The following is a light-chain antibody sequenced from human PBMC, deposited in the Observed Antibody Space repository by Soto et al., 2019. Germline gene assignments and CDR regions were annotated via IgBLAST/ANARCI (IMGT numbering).Light chain of an antibody. CDR3: QSYDSSLSGYV. V-gene: IGLV1-40*01. CDR1: SSNIGAGYE. Sequence: QSVLTQPPSVSEAPGQRVTISCTGSSSNIGAGYEAHWYQQVPGTAPKLLIYENNNRPSGVPDRFSGSKSGTSASLASTGLQAEDEAEYYCQSYDSSLSGYVFGTGNKLTVL. J-gene: IGLJ1*01. CDR2: ENN.